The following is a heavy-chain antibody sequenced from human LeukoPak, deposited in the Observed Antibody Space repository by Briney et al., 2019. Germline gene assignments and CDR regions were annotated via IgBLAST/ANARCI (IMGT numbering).Heavy chain of an antibody. CDR2: ISWNSGTI. CDR1: GFTFSDYY. CDR3: AKDKWSGAVKFNWFDP. V-gene: IGHV3-9*01. J-gene: IGHJ5*02. D-gene: IGHD6-19*01. Sequence: GGSLRLSCAASGFTFSDYYMSWIRQAPGKGLEWVSGISWNSGTIGYADSVKGRFTISRDNAKNSLYLQMNSLRVEDTALYYCAKDKWSGAVKFNWFDPWGQGTLVTVSS.